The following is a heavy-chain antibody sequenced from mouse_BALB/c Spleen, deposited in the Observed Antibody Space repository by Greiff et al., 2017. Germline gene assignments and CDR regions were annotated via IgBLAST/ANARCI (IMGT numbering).Heavy chain of an antibody. D-gene: IGHD1-1*01. J-gene: IGHJ4*01. CDR1: GFAFSSYD. CDR3: ARRPGSEAMDY. V-gene: IGHV5-12-1*01. Sequence: EVKLMESGGGLVKPGGSLKLSCAASGFAFSSYDMSWVRQTPEKRLEWVAYISSGGGSTYYPDTVKGRFTISRDNAKNTLYLQMSSLKSEDTAMYYCARRPGSEAMDYWGQGTSVTVSS. CDR2: ISSGGGST.